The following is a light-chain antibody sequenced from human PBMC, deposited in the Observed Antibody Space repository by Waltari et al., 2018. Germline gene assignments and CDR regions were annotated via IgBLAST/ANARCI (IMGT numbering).Light chain of an antibody. CDR2: AVS. Sequence: QSALTQPASVSGSPGQSIPISCTGPSRDVGNYKRVSWYQQHPGKAPKLMIYAVSKRPSGVSDRFSGSKSGDMASLTISGLQPEDEAEYFCSSYAGSSKGVFGGGTKVTVL. J-gene: IGLJ2*01. V-gene: IGLV2-23*02. CDR3: SSYAGSSKGV. CDR1: SRDVGNYKR.